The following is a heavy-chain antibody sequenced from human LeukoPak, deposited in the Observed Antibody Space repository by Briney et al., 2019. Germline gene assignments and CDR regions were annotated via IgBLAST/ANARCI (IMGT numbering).Heavy chain of an antibody. Sequence: GRSLRLSCAASGFTFSSYAMHWVRQAPGKGLEWVAVISYDGSNKYYADSVKGRFTISSDNSKNTLYLQMNSLRAEDTAVYYCARDEALIPVAGTLGYWGQGTLVTVSS. D-gene: IGHD6-19*01. CDR2: ISYDGSNK. CDR1: GFTFSSYA. J-gene: IGHJ4*02. V-gene: IGHV3-30*04. CDR3: ARDEALIPVAGTLGY.